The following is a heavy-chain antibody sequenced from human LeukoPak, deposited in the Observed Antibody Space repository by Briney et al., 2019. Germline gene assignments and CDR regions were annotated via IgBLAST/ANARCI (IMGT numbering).Heavy chain of an antibody. Sequence: PSETLSLTCAVSGYSITSGYYWGWIRPPPGKGLEWIGNIYHSGSTYYNPSLKSRVTISVDTSKNQFSLTLSSVTAADTAVYYCARDSSIPAASGDDWGQGTLVTVSS. D-gene: IGHD2-2*01. CDR1: GYSITSGYY. CDR2: IYHSGST. CDR3: ARDSSIPAASGDD. V-gene: IGHV4-38-2*02. J-gene: IGHJ4*02.